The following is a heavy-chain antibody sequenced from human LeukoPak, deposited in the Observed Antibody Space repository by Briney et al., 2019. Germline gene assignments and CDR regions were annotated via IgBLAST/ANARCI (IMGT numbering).Heavy chain of an antibody. D-gene: IGHD4-17*01. V-gene: IGHV3-30*04. Sequence: GRSLRLSCAASGFTFSRCTMHWVRQAPGKGLQWVAVISYDGSNKYHADSVKGRFTISRDNSKSTLYLQMNSLRAEDTAVYYCARDLATVTTGAGIDYWGQGTLVTVSS. CDR3: ARDLATVTTGAGIDY. CDR1: GFTFSRCT. CDR2: ISYDGSNK. J-gene: IGHJ4*02.